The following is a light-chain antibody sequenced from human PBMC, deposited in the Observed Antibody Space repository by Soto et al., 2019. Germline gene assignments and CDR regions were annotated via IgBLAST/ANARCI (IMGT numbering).Light chain of an antibody. Sequence: DIQMTQSPSSLSASVGDRVTITCRASQGIRNGLGWFQQKPGQAPKRLIYAASSLQSGVPSRFSGSGSGTEFTLTISSLQPEDFATYYCLQHNSNPFTFGQGTKLEIK. V-gene: IGKV1-17*01. CDR2: AAS. J-gene: IGKJ2*01. CDR3: LQHNSNPFT. CDR1: QGIRNG.